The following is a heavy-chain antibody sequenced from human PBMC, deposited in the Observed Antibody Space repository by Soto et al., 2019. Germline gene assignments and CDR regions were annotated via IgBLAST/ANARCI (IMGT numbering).Heavy chain of an antibody. D-gene: IGHD3-22*01. CDR1: GYSFTSYW. J-gene: IGHJ3*02. CDR2: IDPSDSYT. V-gene: IGHV5-10-1*01. Sequence: GESLKISCKGSGYSFTSYWISWVRQMPGKGLEWMGRIDPSDSYTNYSPSFQGHVTISADKSISTAYLQWSSLKASDTAMYYCARHQTMIVVNDAFDIWGQGTMVTVS. CDR3: ARHQTMIVVNDAFDI.